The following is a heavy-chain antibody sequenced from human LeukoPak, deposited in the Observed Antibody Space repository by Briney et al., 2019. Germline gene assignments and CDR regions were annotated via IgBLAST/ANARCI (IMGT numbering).Heavy chain of an antibody. V-gene: IGHV4-39*01. CDR1: GVSISSSYSY. D-gene: IGHD1-14*01. Sequence: SETLSLTCTVSGVSISSSYSYWGWIRQPPGMGLEWIGSIYYTGNTYYNASLKSQVSISIDTSKNQFSLKLTSVTAADTAVYYCARMGVITATDYWGQGTLVTVSS. J-gene: IGHJ4*02. CDR2: IYYTGNT. CDR3: ARMGVITATDY.